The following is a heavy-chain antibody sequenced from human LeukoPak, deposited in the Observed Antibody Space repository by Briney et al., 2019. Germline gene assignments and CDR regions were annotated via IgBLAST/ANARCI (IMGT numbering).Heavy chain of an antibody. J-gene: IGHJ4*02. Sequence: PLETLSLTCTVSGGSISSYYWSWIRQPPGKGLEWIGYIYYSGSTNYNPSLKSRVTISVDTSKNQFSLKLSSVTAADTAVYYCARASTLILPNFDYWGQGTLVTVSS. CDR2: IYYSGST. V-gene: IGHV4-59*01. CDR1: GGSISSYY. CDR3: ARASTLILPNFDY.